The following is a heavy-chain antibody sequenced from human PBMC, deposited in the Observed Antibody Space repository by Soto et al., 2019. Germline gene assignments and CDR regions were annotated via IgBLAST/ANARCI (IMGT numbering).Heavy chain of an antibody. CDR2: TVVGSGNT. D-gene: IGHD2-15*01. J-gene: IGHJ3*02. Sequence: SVKVSCKASGFTFTSSAVQWVREARVQRLEWIGWTVVGSGNTNYAQKFQERVTITRDMSTSTAYMELSSLRSEDTAVYYCAAPSRRGIVVVVATHDAFDIWGQGTMVTV. V-gene: IGHV1-58*01. CDR1: GFTFTSSA. CDR3: AAPSRRGIVVVVATHDAFDI.